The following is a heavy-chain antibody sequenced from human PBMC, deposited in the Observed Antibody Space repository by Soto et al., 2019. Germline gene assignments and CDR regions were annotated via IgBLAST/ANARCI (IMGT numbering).Heavy chain of an antibody. V-gene: IGHV3-33*01. CDR2: IWYDGSNK. J-gene: IGHJ4*02. CDR3: ARVGDFWSGYLDVDY. CDR1: GVTFSSYG. Sequence: PGGSLRLSCAASGVTFSSYGMHWVRQAPGKGLEWVAVIWYDGSNKYYADSVKGRFTISRDNSKNTLYLQMNSLRAEDTAVYYCARVGDFWSGYLDVDYWGQGTLVTVSS. D-gene: IGHD3-3*01.